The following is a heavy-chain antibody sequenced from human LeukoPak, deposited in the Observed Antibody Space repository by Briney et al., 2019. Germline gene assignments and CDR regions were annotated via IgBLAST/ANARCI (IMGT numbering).Heavy chain of an antibody. J-gene: IGHJ4*02. V-gene: IGHV3-21*01. D-gene: IGHD6-19*01. CDR2: ISSSSSYI. CDR1: GFTFSSYS. CDR3: ARASVAGPSEFEY. Sequence: PGGSLRLSCAASGFTFSSYSMNWVRQAPGKGLEWVSSISSSSSYIYYADSVKGRFTISRDNAKNSLYLQMNSLRAEDTAVYYCARASVAGPSEFEYWGQGTLVAVSS.